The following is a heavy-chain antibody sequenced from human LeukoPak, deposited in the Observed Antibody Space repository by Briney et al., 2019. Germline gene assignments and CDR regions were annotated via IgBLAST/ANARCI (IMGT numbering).Heavy chain of an antibody. D-gene: IGHD3-16*02. J-gene: IGHJ5*02. V-gene: IGHV4-34*01. Sequence: PSETLSLTCAVYGGSFGGYYWSWIRQPPGKGLGWIGEIHPSGRPKYNPSLKSRVTISVDTSKNQFSLKLSSVTAADTAVYYCARVNYDYVWGSYRYEYNWFDPWGQGTLVTVSS. CDR1: GGSFGGYY. CDR3: ARVNYDYVWGSYRYEYNWFDP. CDR2: IHPSGRP.